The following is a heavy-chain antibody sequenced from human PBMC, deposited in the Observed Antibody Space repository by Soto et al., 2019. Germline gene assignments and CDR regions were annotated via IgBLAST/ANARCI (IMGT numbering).Heavy chain of an antibody. D-gene: IGHD3-10*01. V-gene: IGHV1-18*04. Sequence: ASVKVSCKASGYSFTSYGISWVRQAPGQGLEWMGWISAYNGNTNYAQKLQGRVTMTTDTSTSTAYMELRSLRPDDTAVYYCARGSPMVRGVISYYYYGMDVWGQGTTVTVSS. J-gene: IGHJ6*02. CDR1: GYSFTSYG. CDR2: ISAYNGNT. CDR3: ARGSPMVRGVISYYYYGMDV.